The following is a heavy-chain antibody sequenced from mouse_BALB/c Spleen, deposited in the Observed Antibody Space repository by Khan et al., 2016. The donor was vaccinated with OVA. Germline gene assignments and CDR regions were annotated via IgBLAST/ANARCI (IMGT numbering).Heavy chain of an antibody. V-gene: IGHV2-6-4*01. J-gene: IGHJ1*01. Sequence: QVQLKESGPGLVAPSQSLSITYTVSGFSLSRYSVHWVRQPPGKGLEWLGMIWVGGSTDYNSALKSRLSISKDNSKSQVFLKMNSLQTDDTAMYYCARNRDGGSYWYFDVWGAGTTVTVSS. CDR1: GFSLSRYS. CDR3: ARNRDGGSYWYFDV. D-gene: IGHD3-3*01. CDR2: IWVGGST.